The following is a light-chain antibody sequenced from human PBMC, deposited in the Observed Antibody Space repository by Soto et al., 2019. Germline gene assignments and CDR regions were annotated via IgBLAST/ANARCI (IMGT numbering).Light chain of an antibody. Sequence: EIVLTQSPATLSLSPGEGATLSCGASQSVSSSYLAWYQQKPGLAPRLLICDASSRATGIPDRFSGSGSGTDFTLTISRLEPEDFAVYYCQQYGSSPSFGPGTKVDIK. J-gene: IGKJ3*01. CDR3: QQYGSSPS. V-gene: IGKV3D-20*01. CDR1: QSVSSSY. CDR2: DAS.